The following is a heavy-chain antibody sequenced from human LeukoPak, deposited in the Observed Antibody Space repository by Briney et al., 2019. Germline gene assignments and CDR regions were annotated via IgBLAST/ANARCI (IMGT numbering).Heavy chain of an antibody. CDR3: ARGDIVVLPAGIPHNWFDP. J-gene: IGHJ5*02. CDR2: IIPIFGTA. Sequence: SVKVSCKASGGTFSSYAISWVRQAPGQGLEWMGGIIPIFGTANYAQKFQGRVTMTRDTSISTAYMELSRLRSDDTAVYYCARGDIVVLPAGIPHNWFDPWGRGTLVTVSS. CDR1: GGTFSSYA. D-gene: IGHD2-2*02. V-gene: IGHV1-69*05.